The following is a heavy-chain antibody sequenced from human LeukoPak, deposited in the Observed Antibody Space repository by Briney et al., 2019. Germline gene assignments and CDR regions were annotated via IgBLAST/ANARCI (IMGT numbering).Heavy chain of an antibody. CDR1: GFTFSSYA. D-gene: IGHD3-10*01. V-gene: IGHV3-23*01. CDR3: AKDTYGSGSYYSGPFYYYYGMDV. J-gene: IGHJ6*04. CDR2: ISGSGGST. Sequence: GGSLRLSCAASGFTFSSYAMSWVRQAPGKGLEWVSAISGSGGSTYYADSVKGRFTISRDNSKNTLYLQMNSLRAEDTAVYYCAKDTYGSGSYYSGPFYYYYGMDVWGKGTTVTVSS.